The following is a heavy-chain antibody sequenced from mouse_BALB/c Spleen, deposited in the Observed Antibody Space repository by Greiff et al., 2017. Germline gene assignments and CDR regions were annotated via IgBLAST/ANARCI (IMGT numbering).Heavy chain of an antibody. J-gene: IGHJ4*01. Sequence: QVQLKESGPSLVQPSQSLSITCTVSGFSLTSYGVHWVRQSPGKGLEWLGVIWRGGSTDYNAAFMSRLSITKDNSKSQVFFKMNSLQADDTAIYYCAPHYYGSPGAMDYWGQGTSVTVSS. D-gene: IGHD1-1*01. CDR1: GFSLTSYG. CDR2: IWRGGST. V-gene: IGHV2-5-1*01. CDR3: APHYYGSPGAMDY.